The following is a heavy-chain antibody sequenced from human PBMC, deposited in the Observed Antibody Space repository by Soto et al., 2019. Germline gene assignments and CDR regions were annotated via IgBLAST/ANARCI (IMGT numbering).Heavy chain of an antibody. Sequence: QVQLVESGGGVVQPGRSLRLSCAASGFTFSSYGMHWVRQAPGKGLEWVAVIWYDGSNKYYADSVKGRFTISRDNSKNTLYQQMNSLRAEDTAVYYCARGPSSLTRFDYWGQGTLVTVSS. D-gene: IGHD2-2*01. J-gene: IGHJ4*02. V-gene: IGHV3-30*19. CDR1: GFTFSSYG. CDR2: IWYDGSNK. CDR3: ARGPSSLTRFDY.